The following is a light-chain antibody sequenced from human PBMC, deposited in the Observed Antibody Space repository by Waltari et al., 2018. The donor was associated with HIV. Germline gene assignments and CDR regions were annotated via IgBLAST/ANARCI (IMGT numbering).Light chain of an antibody. Sequence: DIVMTQSPLSLPVTPGEPASISCRSSQSLLHSNGYNYLDWYLQKPGQSPQLLIYLGSNRASGVPDRFSGSGSGTDFTLKISRVEAEDVGVYYCMQALQTPLFTFAGGTKVEIK. CDR2: LGS. J-gene: IGKJ4*01. CDR3: MQALQTPLFT. V-gene: IGKV2-28*01. CDR1: QSLLHSNGYNY.